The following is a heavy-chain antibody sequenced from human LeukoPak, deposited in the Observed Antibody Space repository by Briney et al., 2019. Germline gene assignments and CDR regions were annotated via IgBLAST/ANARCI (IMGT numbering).Heavy chain of an antibody. V-gene: IGHV3-48*03. CDR1: GFTFSSYE. Sequence: GGSLRFSCAASGFTFSSYEMNWVRQAPGKGLECVSYISSSGSTIYYADSVKGRFTISRDNAKNSLYLQMNSLRAEDTAVYYCAGSPVLLWFGELTKVDYWGQGTLVTVSS. J-gene: IGHJ4*02. CDR2: ISSSGSTI. CDR3: AGSPVLLWFGELTKVDY. D-gene: IGHD3-10*01.